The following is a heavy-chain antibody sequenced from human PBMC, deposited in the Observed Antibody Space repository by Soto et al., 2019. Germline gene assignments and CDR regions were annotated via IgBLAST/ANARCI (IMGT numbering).Heavy chain of an antibody. CDR3: ARESSLYDFWSGYPSYYYYGMDV. CDR2: ISSSGSTI. J-gene: IGHJ6*02. Sequence: EVQLVESGGGLVQPGGSLRLSCAASGFTFSSYEMNWVRQAPGKGLEWVSYISSSGSTIYYADSVKGRFTISRDNAKNSLYLQMNSLRAEDTAVYYCARESSLYDFWSGYPSYYYYGMDVWGQGTTVTVSS. CDR1: GFTFSSYE. V-gene: IGHV3-48*03. D-gene: IGHD3-3*01.